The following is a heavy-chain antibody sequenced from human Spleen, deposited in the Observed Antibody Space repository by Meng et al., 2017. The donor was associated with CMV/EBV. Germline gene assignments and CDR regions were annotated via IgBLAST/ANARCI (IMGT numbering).Heavy chain of an antibody. J-gene: IGHJ6*02. CDR1: GFTVSSGY. D-gene: IGHD6-19*01. CDR2: IYSGGDT. CDR3: ARGGLAVAGYYYYYYGVDV. Sequence: GGSLRLSCAASGFTVSSGYMSWVRQAPGKGLEWVSVIYSGGDTYYANSVKGRFIISRDTSKNTVYLHMNSLRVEDTSVYYCARGGLAVAGYYYYYYGVDVWSQGTTVTVSS. V-gene: IGHV3-66*02.